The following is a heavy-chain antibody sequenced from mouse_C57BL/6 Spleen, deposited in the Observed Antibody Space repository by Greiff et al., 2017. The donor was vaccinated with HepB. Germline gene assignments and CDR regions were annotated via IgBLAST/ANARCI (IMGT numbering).Heavy chain of an antibody. V-gene: IGHV1-18*01. J-gene: IGHJ4*01. D-gene: IGHD1-1*01. CDR1: GYTFTDYN. CDR2: INPNNGGT. CDR3: ARSTITTVWDAMDY. Sequence: VQLQQSGPELVKPGASVKIPCKASGYTFTDYNMDWVKQSHGKSLEWIGDINPNNGGTIYNQKFKGKATLTVDKSSSTAYMELRSLTSEDTAVYYCARSTITTVWDAMDYWGQGTSVTVSS.